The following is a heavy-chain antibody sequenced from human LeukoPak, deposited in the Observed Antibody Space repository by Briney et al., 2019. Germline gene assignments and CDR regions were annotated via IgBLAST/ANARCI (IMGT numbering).Heavy chain of an antibody. CDR3: ARGGFRYFAH. D-gene: IGHD3-16*02. J-gene: IGHJ5*02. Sequence: GGSLRLSCAASGFTFSNYWMYWVRQAPEKGLVWVSRINSDGSSTNYADSVRGRFTISRDNAKNTVYLQMNSLRAEDTAVYYCARGGFRYFAHWGQGTLVTVSS. CDR1: GFTFSNYW. CDR2: INSDGSST. V-gene: IGHV3-74*01.